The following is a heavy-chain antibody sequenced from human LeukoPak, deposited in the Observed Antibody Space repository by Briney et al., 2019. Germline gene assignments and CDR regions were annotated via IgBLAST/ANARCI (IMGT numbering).Heavy chain of an antibody. Sequence: ASVKVSCKASGYTFTSYYMHWVRQAPGQGLEWMGIINPSGGSTSYAQKFQGRVTMTRDTSTSTVYMELSGLRSEDTAVYYCARPSGSYYYFDYWGQGTLVTVSS. CDR3: ARPSGSYYYFDY. CDR2: INPSGGST. J-gene: IGHJ4*02. CDR1: GYTFTSYY. V-gene: IGHV1-46*01. D-gene: IGHD3-10*01.